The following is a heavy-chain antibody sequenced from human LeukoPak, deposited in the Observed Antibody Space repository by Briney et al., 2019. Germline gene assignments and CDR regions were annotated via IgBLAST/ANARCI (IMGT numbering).Heavy chain of an antibody. D-gene: IGHD6-19*01. J-gene: IGHJ4*02. CDR2: IYPGDSDT. Sequence: AGESLKISCQGSGYSFTNYWIGWVRQMPGKGLEWMGIIYPGDSDTRYSPSFQGQVTISADKSISTAYLQWSSLKASDTAMYYCARIYLEQWLDYWGQGTLVTVSS. V-gene: IGHV5-51*01. CDR3: ARIYLEQWLDY. CDR1: GYSFTNYW.